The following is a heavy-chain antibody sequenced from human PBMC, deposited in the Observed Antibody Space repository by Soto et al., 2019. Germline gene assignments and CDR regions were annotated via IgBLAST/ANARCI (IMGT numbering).Heavy chain of an antibody. CDR1: GASLSGYY. Sequence: SETLSLTCAVSGASLSGYYRSWIRQPPGKGQEWIGEINDSGSTSYNPSLKSRVTISVDTSKNQFSLKLTSVTAADTAVYYCAKLLGFCSGDGCYRGFDCWGQGTLVTVSS. CDR2: INDSGST. J-gene: IGHJ4*02. CDR3: AKLLGFCSGDGCYRGFDC. V-gene: IGHV4-34*01. D-gene: IGHD2-15*01.